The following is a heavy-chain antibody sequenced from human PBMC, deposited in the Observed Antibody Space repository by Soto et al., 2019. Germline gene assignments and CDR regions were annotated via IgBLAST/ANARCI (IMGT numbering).Heavy chain of an antibody. CDR3: ARLVGGRAAAGTYYYYYMDV. J-gene: IGHJ6*03. D-gene: IGHD6-13*01. Sequence: SETLSLTCTVSGGSISSGGYYWSWIRQHPGKGLEWIGYIYYSGSTYYNPSLKSRVTISVDTSKNQFSLKLSSVTAADTAVYYCARLVGGRAAAGTYYYYYMDVWGKGTTVTVSS. CDR2: IYYSGST. V-gene: IGHV4-31*02. CDR1: GGSISSGGYY.